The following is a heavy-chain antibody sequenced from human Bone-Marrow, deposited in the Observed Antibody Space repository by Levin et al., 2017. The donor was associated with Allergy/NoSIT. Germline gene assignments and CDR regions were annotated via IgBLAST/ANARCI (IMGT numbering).Heavy chain of an antibody. J-gene: IGHJ4*02. Sequence: GESLKISCAASGFTFSSYWMSWVRQAPGKGLEWVANIKQDGSEKYYVDSVKGRFTISRDNAKNSLYLQMNSLRAEDTAVYYCARDFRTAMVLYYFDYWGQGTLVTVSS. CDR3: ARDFRTAMVLYYFDY. CDR1: GFTFSSYW. CDR2: IKQDGSEK. D-gene: IGHD5-18*01. V-gene: IGHV3-7*04.